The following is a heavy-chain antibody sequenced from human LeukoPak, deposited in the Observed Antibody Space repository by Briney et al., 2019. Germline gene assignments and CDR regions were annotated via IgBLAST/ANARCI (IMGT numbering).Heavy chain of an antibody. CDR2: ISYSGST. V-gene: IGHV4-59*01. Sequence: SETLSLTCTVSGDSISSYYWSWIRQPPGKALEWIAYISYSGSTNYNPSLKSRVTISVDTPKNQFSLNLSSVTAADTAVYYRARDPSGWHYFDYWGQGTLVTVSS. CDR1: GDSISSYY. D-gene: IGHD6-19*01. J-gene: IGHJ4*02. CDR3: ARDPSGWHYFDY.